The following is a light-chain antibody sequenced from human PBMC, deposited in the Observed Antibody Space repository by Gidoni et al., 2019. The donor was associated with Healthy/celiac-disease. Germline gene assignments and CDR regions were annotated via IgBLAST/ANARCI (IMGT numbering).Light chain of an antibody. CDR1: QGISTY. CDR3: QQYYTYPWT. J-gene: IGKJ1*01. V-gene: IGKV1-8*01. CDR2: AAS. Sequence: AIRMTQSPSSFSASTGDRVTITFRASQGISTYLAWYQQKPGKSPNLLIYAASTLRSGVPSRFSGSGSGTDFTLTISCLQSEDFATYYCQQYYTYPWTFGQGTKVEIK.